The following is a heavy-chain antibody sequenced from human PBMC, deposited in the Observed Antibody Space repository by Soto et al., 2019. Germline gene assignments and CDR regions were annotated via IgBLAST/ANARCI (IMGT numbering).Heavy chain of an antibody. CDR2: INPSGGST. Sequence: QVQLVQSGAEVKKPGASVKVSCKASGYTFTSSYMHWVRQAPGQGLEWMGIINPSGGSTSYAQKFQGRVTMTRDTSTSTVYMELSSLRSEDTAVYYCARDFGAAATIDPWGQGTLVTVSS. D-gene: IGHD6-25*01. V-gene: IGHV1-46*03. CDR1: GYTFTSSY. J-gene: IGHJ5*02. CDR3: ARDFGAAATIDP.